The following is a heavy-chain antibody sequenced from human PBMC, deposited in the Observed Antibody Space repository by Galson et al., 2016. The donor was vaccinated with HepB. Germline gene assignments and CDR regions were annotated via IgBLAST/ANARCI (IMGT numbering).Heavy chain of an antibody. Sequence: PALVKPTQTLTLTCTFSGFSLNTGGVNLGWVRQSPGKALEWLALVFWDDNEHYNPSLKSRLSITKDTSNSRVVLTMTNMDPMDPATYFCAHGLYGSPQFYYFGLDIWGQGATVIVSS. CDR1: GFSLNTGGVN. D-gene: IGHD3-10*01. J-gene: IGHJ6*02. CDR2: VFWDDNE. V-gene: IGHV2-5*02. CDR3: AHGLYGSPQFYYFGLDI.